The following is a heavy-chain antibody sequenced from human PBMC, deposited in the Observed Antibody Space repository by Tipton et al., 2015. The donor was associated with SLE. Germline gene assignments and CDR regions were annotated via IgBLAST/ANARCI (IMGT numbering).Heavy chain of an antibody. Sequence: SLRLSCAASGFTFSSYAMSWVRQAPGKGLEWVSAISGSGGSTYYADSVKGRFTISRDNSKNTLYLQMNSLRAEDTAVYYCAKSPKSSIYSFDYWGQGTLVTVSS. J-gene: IGHJ4*02. CDR1: GFTFSSYA. CDR2: ISGSGGST. CDR3: AKSPKSSIYSFDY. D-gene: IGHD1-26*01. V-gene: IGHV3-23*01.